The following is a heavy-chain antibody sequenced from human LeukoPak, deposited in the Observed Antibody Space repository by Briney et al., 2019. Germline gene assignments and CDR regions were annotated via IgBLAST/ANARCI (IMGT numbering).Heavy chain of an antibody. CDR1: GGSISSGGYY. CDR3: ARVQPVQVFFDY. D-gene: IGHD1-1*01. J-gene: IGHJ4*02. V-gene: IGHV4-31*03. CDR2: IYYSGST. Sequence: ASETLSLTCTVSGGSISSGGYYWSWIRQHPGKGLEWIGYIYYSGSTYYNPSLKSRVTISVDTSRNQFSLKLSSVTAADTAVYYCARVQPVQVFFDYWGQGTLVTVSS.